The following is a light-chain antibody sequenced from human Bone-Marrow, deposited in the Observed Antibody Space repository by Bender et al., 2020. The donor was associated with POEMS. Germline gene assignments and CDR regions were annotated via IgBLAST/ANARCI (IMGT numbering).Light chain of an antibody. J-gene: IGLJ7*01. Sequence: QSALTQPASVSGSPGQSITISCTGTSSDVGAYTYVSWYQQHPGKAPKLMIYDVSTRPSGVSNRFSGSKSGNTASLTISGLQAEDEADYYCSSYTSSRTAVFGGGTQVTVL. CDR3: SSYTSSRTAV. V-gene: IGLV2-14*03. CDR1: SSDVGAYTY. CDR2: DVS.